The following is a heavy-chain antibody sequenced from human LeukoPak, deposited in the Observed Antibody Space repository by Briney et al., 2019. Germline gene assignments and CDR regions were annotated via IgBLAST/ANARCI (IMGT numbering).Heavy chain of an antibody. CDR3: ARDPPGCSGGSCYPSYYFDY. D-gene: IGHD2-15*01. V-gene: IGHV1-46*01. J-gene: IGHJ4*02. CDR2: INPSGVST. Sequence: ASVKVSCKASGYTFTSYYMHSVRQAPGHGLEWMGIINPSGVSTSYAQKFQGRVTMTRDTSTSTVYMELSSLRSEDTAVYYCARDPPGCSGGSCYPSYYFDYWGQGTLVTVSS. CDR1: GYTFTSYY.